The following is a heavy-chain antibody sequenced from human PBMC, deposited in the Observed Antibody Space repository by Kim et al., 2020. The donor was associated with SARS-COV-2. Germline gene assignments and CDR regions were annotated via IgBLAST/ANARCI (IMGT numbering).Heavy chain of an antibody. J-gene: IGHJ4*02. Sequence: CADSVQGRFTISRDNSKNTLYLQMNSLRAEDTAVYDCAKVGGRVITYFDYWGQGTLVTVSS. V-gene: IGHV3-23*01. D-gene: IGHD3-22*01. CDR3: AKVGGRVITYFDY.